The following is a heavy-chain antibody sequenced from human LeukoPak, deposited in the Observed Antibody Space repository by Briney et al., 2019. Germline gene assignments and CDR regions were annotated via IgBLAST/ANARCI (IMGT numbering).Heavy chain of an antibody. CDR2: IIGGGGST. CDR1: GFTFSNYA. J-gene: IGHJ4*02. V-gene: IGHV3-23*01. CDR3: AKEPYDSGIPYFDY. Sequence: RGSLRLSCAASGFTFSNYAMSWVRQAPGKGLEWVSAIIGGGGSTYYADSVQGRFTISRDNSKNTLFLQMNSLRAEDTAVYYCAKEPYDSGIPYFDYWGQGTLVTVSS. D-gene: IGHD3-10*01.